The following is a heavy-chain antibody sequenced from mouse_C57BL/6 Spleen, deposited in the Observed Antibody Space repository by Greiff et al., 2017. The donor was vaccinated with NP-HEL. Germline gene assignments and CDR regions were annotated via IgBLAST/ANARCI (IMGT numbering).Heavy chain of an antibody. CDR2: IDPENGDT. CDR3: TTSEPGAMDY. V-gene: IGHV14-4*01. Sequence: EVQLQESGAELVRPGASVKLSCTASGFNIKDDYMHWVKQRPEQGLEWIGWIDPENGDTEYASKFQGKATITADTSSNTAYLQLSSLTSEDTAVYYCTTSEPGAMDYWGQGTSVTVSS. J-gene: IGHJ4*01. CDR1: GFNIKDDY.